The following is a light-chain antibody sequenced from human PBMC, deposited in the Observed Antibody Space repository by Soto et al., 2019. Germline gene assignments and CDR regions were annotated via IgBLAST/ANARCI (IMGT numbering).Light chain of an antibody. CDR2: GSS. Sequence: EIVLTQSPGTLSLSPGERATLSCRASQNVASSYLAWYQQKPGQAPRLLIYGSSIRGAGIPDRFSGSGSGTYFTLTVRRLETADSPEFSCQQYGSSPPTFCQGTKVDIK. J-gene: IGKJ2*01. V-gene: IGKV3-20*01. CDR3: QQYGSSPPT. CDR1: QNVASSY.